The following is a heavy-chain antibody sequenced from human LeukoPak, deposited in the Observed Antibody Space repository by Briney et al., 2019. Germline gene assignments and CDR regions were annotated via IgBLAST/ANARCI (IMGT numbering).Heavy chain of an antibody. V-gene: IGHV1-18*01. Sequence: ASVKVSCKTSGYTFSDYGISWVRQAPGHGLEWMGWISAWNGNTNTNYAQIVQGRVTMTTDTSTNTAYMELRDLRSDDTAVYYCARAVYSSSFGHRESDYWGQGTLVIVSS. J-gene: IGHJ4*02. CDR2: ISAWNGNTNT. CDR3: ARAVYSSSFGHRESDY. D-gene: IGHD6-6*01. CDR1: GYTFSDYG.